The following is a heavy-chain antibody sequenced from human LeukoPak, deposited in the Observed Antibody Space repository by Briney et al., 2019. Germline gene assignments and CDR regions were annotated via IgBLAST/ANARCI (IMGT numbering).Heavy chain of an antibody. CDR1: GFIVSRHY. Sequence: GGSLRLSCAASGFIVSRHYMSWVRQAPGRGLEWVSVIYSDGTTYYADSVKGRVTISRDDSRNTLYLQMNSLRAEDTAVYYCASLPIGCGSYCYWYFDLWGRGTLVTVSS. J-gene: IGHJ2*01. CDR3: ASLPIGCGSYCYWYFDL. V-gene: IGHV3-53*01. D-gene: IGHD1-26*01. CDR2: IYSDGTT.